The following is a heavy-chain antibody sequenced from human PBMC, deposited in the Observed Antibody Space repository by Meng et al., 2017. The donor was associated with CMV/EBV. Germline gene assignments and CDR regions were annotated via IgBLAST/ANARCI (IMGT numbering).Heavy chain of an antibody. CDR3: AKDSEWELLPEQHPFDY. D-gene: IGHD1-26*01. Sequence: GFTFSSYAMSWVRQAPGKGLEWVSAISGSGGSTYYADSVKGRFTISRDNSKNTLYLQMNSLRAEDTAVYYCAKDSEWELLPEQHPFDYWGQGTLVTVSS. CDR2: ISGSGGST. J-gene: IGHJ4*02. CDR1: GFTFSSYA. V-gene: IGHV3-23*01.